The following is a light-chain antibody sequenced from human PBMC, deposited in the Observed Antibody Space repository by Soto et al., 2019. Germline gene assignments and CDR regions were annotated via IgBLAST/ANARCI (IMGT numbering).Light chain of an antibody. J-gene: IGKJ1*01. CDR2: GAS. V-gene: IGKV3-15*01. Sequence: ERVMTQSPAPLSVSPGERVTLSCRASQSVSSNVAWYQPKPDQATRLLIYGASIRASGIAARFSGSGSGTEFTRTISSLQSEDVEVYYCQQYNKWLWTCGQVPKVEIK. CDR1: QSVSSN. CDR3: QQYNKWLWT.